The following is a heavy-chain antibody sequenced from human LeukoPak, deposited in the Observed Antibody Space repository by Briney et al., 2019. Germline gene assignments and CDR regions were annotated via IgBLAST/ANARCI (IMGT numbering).Heavy chain of an antibody. J-gene: IGHJ4*02. Sequence: GGSLRLSCSAFGFTFSSYGMSWVRQAPGKGLEWVSAVSDNGRDTYYADSVKGRFTISKDNSKNTLFLQMNSLRAEDTAVYYCAKRVPYSSSSVYFDSWGQGTLVTVSS. CDR1: GFTFSSYG. CDR3: AKRVPYSSSSVYFDS. V-gene: IGHV3-23*01. CDR2: VSDNGRDT. D-gene: IGHD6-6*01.